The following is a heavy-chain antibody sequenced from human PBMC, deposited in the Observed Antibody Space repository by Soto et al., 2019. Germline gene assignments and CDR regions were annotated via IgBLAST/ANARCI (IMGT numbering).Heavy chain of an antibody. J-gene: IGHJ6*02. CDR2: IIPIFGTA. CDR3: ASRITGTTWYYYYYGMDV. Sequence: SVKVSCKASGGTFSSYAISWVRQAPGQGLEWMGGIIPIFGTANYAQKFQGRVTITADGSTSTAYMELSSLRSEDTAVYYCASRITGTTWYYYYYGMDVWGQGTTVTVSS. D-gene: IGHD1-7*01. V-gene: IGHV1-69*13. CDR1: GGTFSSYA.